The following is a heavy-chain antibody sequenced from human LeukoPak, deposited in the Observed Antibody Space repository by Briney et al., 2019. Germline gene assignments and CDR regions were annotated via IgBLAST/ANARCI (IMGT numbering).Heavy chain of an antibody. CDR3: AREGGYDILTGYQDY. J-gene: IGHJ4*02. V-gene: IGHV1-2*02. CDR2: INPNNGDT. Sequence: ASVKVSCKDSGYIFTNYFIHWVRQAPGQGLEWMGWINPNNGDTNYVQKFQGRVTMTRDTSISTAYMELTRLSSDYTAVYYCAREGGYDILTGYQDYWGQGTLVTVSS. D-gene: IGHD3-9*01. CDR1: GYIFTNYF.